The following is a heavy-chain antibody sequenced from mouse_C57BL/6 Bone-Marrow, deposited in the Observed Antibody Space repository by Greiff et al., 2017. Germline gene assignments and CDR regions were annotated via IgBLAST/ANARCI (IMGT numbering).Heavy chain of an antibody. J-gene: IGHJ3*01. V-gene: IGHV1-59*01. D-gene: IGHD2-4*01. CDR1: GYTFTSYW. CDR2: IDPSDSYT. CDR3: ARTYYDYGGFAY. Sequence: QVQLKQPGAELVRPGTSVKLSCKASGYTFTSYWMHWVKQRPGQGLEWIGVIDPSDSYTNYNQKFKGKDTLTVDTSSSTAYMQLSSLTSEDSAVYYCARTYYDYGGFAYWGQGTLVTVSA.